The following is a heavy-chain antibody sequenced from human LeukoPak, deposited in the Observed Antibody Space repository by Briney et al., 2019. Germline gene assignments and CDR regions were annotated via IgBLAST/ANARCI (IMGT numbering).Heavy chain of an antibody. Sequence: GGSLRLSCAASGFTFNSYAMSWVRQAPGKGLEWVSAISGSGSSTYYADSVKGRFTISRDNSKNTLYLQMNSLRAEDTAVYYCAKLVSSTSLGDYWGQGTQVTVSS. CDR1: GFTFNSYA. D-gene: IGHD2-2*01. V-gene: IGHV3-23*01. CDR3: AKLVSSTSLGDY. CDR2: ISGSGSST. J-gene: IGHJ4*02.